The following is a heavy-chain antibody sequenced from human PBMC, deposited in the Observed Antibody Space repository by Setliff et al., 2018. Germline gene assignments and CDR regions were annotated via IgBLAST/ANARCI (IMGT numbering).Heavy chain of an antibody. CDR1: GYTFTGYV. Sequence: ASVKVSCKASGYTFTGYVIHWLRQAPGQGLEWLGWINPNKDVTRYAQKFQDRILMTKDTSLNTVYMELRSLSSDDTALYYCARDGSAFFYEHWGQGSLVTVSS. CDR2: INPNKDVT. V-gene: IGHV1-2*02. D-gene: IGHD1-26*01. CDR3: ARDGSAFFYEH. J-gene: IGHJ4*02.